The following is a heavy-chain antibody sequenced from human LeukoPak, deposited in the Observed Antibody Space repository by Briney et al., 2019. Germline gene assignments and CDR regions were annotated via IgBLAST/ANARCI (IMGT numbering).Heavy chain of an antibody. V-gene: IGHV4-34*01. Sequence: SETLSLACAVYGGSFSAYYWSWFGQPPGKGLDWIGEINHSGSTNYNPSLKSRVTISVDTSKNQFSLKLTSVTAADTAVSYCARAIYNSTRTHGYCGQGTLVTVSS. J-gene: IGHJ4*02. CDR2: INHSGST. CDR1: GGSFSAYY. D-gene: IGHD1-1*01. CDR3: ARAIYNSTRTHGY.